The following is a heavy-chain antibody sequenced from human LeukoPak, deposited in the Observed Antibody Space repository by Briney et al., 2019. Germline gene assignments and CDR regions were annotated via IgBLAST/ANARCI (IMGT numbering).Heavy chain of an antibody. CDR3: ARILAYCGGDCYGGFDY. CDR2: ISNNGGVT. Sequence: QPGGSLRLSCAASGFTFSSYEMNWVRQAPGKGLEYVSAISNNGGVTYYADSVKGRFTISRDNSKNTLYLQMSSLRSEDTAVYYCARILAYCGGDCYGGFDYWGQGTLVTVSS. CDR1: GFTFSSYE. D-gene: IGHD2-21*02. V-gene: IGHV3-64D*09. J-gene: IGHJ4*02.